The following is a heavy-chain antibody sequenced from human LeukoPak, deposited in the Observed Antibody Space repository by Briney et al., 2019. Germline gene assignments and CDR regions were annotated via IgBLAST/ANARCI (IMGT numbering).Heavy chain of an antibody. CDR2: ISAYTGNT. CDR1: GYTFASYG. D-gene: IGHD2-2*02. J-gene: IGHJ6*02. V-gene: IGHV1-18*01. Sequence: VASVKVSCKASGYTFASYGISWVRQAPGQGLEWMGWISAYTGNTNYAQKLQGRVTMTTDTSTSTAYMELRSLRSDDTAVYYCARYCSSTSCYTYYYYYGMDVWGQGTTVTVSS. CDR3: ARYCSSTSCYTYYYYYGMDV.